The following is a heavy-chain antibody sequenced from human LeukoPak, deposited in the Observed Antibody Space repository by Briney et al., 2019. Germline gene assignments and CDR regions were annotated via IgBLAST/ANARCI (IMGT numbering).Heavy chain of an antibody. D-gene: IGHD6-19*01. CDR3: AKGSPIAVAGYFDY. J-gene: IGHJ4*02. CDR2: ISGSGGST. CDR1: EFTFSSYA. V-gene: IGHV3-23*01. Sequence: QAGGSLRLSCAASEFTFSSYAMSWVRQAPGKGLEWVSAISGSGGSTYYADSVKGRFTISRDNSKNTLYLQMNSLRAEDTAVYYCAKGSPIAVAGYFDYWGQGTLVTVSS.